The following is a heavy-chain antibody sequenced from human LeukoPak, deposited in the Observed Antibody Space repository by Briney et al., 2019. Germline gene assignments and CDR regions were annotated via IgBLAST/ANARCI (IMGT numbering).Heavy chain of an antibody. CDR3: TRDMYGPRDY. CDR1: GFTFSSYW. V-gene: IGHV3-74*01. J-gene: IGHJ4*02. CDR2: INSDGSTT. D-gene: IGHD2-8*01. Sequence: GGSLRLSCTASGFTFSSYWMHWVRQVPGKGLVWVSRINSDGSTTSSADSVKGRFTISRDNAKNTLYLQMNSLRGEDTVVYYCTRDMYGPRDYWGQGTLVTVSS.